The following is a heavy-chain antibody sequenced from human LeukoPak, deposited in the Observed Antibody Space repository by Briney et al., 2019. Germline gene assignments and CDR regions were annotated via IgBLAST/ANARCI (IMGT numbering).Heavy chain of an antibody. CDR2: ISSTGSSI. J-gene: IGHJ5*02. CDR3: ARDDVAWNDVHWFDP. D-gene: IGHD1-1*01. Sequence: GGSLRLSCAASGFTFSYYTMSWVRQAPGKGLEWVSSISSTGSSIYYADSVKGRFTISRDNARNSLYLQMSSLRVEDTAVYYCARDDVAWNDVHWFDPWGQGTLVTVSS. CDR1: GFTFSYYT. V-gene: IGHV3-21*01.